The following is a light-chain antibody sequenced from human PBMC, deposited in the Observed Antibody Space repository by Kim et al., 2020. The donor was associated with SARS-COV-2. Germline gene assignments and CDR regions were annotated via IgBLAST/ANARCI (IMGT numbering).Light chain of an antibody. V-gene: IGLV1-36*01. CDR3: ATWDDSLYSVL. J-gene: IGLJ2*01. CDR2: YNN. CDR1: SFNIGSNY. Sequence: QRFTITCTGNSFNIGSNYVLWYQHIPGKAPDLLIYYNNLVSSGVSDRFSGSNSGTSASLAISGLQSDDEADYYCATWDDSLYSVLFGGGTQLTVL.